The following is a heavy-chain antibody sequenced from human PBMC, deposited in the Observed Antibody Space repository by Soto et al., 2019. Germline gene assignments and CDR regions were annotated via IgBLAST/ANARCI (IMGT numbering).Heavy chain of an antibody. V-gene: IGHV1-18*01. CDR2: ISAYNGNT. J-gene: IGHJ6*02. Sequence: QVQLVQSGAEVKKPGASVKVSCKASGYTFTSYGISWVRQAPGQGLEWMGWISAYNGNTNYAQKLQGRVTMTTDTSTSTAYMELRSLRSDDTAVYYCASPSDARGSGSYYSRRGNYYYYGMDVWGQGTTVTVSS. CDR3: ASPSDARGSGSYYSRRGNYYYYGMDV. D-gene: IGHD3-10*01. CDR1: GYTFTSYG.